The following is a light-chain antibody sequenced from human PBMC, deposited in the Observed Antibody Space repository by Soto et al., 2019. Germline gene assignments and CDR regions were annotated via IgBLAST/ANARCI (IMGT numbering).Light chain of an antibody. J-gene: IGLJ2*01. Sequence: SALTQPPSASGSPGQSVTISCTGTSSDVGGYNFVSWYQQHPGKAPKLMIYEVSERPSGVPDRFSGSKSGNTASLTVSGLQAEDEADYYCSSYAGSNIVVFGGGTKLTVL. CDR3: SSYAGSNIVV. V-gene: IGLV2-8*01. CDR2: EVS. CDR1: SSDVGGYNF.